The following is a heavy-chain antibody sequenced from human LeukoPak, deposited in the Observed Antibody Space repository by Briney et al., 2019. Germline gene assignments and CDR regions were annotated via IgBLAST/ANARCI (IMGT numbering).Heavy chain of an antibody. CDR1: GFTFSSYW. J-gene: IGHJ4*02. CDR2: IKSDGIST. V-gene: IGHV3-74*01. Sequence: PGGSLRLSCTASGFTFSSYWMHWVRQVPGKGLVWVSLIKSDGISTNYADSVKGRFTISRDNSKNTLYLQMNSLRDEDTAVYYCARERYYYGSGSSFDYWGQGTLVTVSS. CDR3: ARERYYYGSGSSFDY. D-gene: IGHD3-10*01.